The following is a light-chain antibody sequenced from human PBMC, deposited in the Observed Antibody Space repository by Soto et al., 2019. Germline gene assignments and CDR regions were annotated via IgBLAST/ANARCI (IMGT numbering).Light chain of an antibody. CDR1: QGIGDT. CDR3: KPYNNWPLT. J-gene: IGKJ4*01. V-gene: IGKV3-15*01. Sequence: EVVMRQSPATLSVSAGEGATLSCRASQGIGDTLAWYQHKPGQTHRLLIYDTSTRATGVQTRFSGSRSGAEFTLTINSLQSEDFAVYYCKPYNNWPLTFGGGTKVDIK. CDR2: DTS.